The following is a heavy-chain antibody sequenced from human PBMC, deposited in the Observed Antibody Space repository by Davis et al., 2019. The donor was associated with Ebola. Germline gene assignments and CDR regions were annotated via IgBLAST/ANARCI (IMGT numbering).Heavy chain of an antibody. CDR3: VRFGRGAY. V-gene: IGHV4-59*01. CDR2: IAYTGNT. CDR1: GASMTSYY. D-gene: IGHD3-16*01. Sequence: PSETLSLTCTVSGASMTSYYWSWIRQPPGKGLEWIGYIAYTGNTIYNPSLKSRVTISGDTSKNQFSLNLRSVTAADTAVYYCVRFGRGAYWGQGTLVTVSS. J-gene: IGHJ4*02.